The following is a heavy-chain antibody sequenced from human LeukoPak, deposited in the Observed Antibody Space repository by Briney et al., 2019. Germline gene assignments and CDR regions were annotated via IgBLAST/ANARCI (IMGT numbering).Heavy chain of an antibody. V-gene: IGHV3-7*01. CDR3: ARNFYDSSIYYYYGMDV. CDR2: IKTDGSEK. J-gene: IGHJ6*02. CDR1: GFTFSSYA. D-gene: IGHD3-22*01. Sequence: PGGSLRLSCAASGFTFSSYAMSWVRQAPGKGLEWVANIKTDGSEKYYVDSVKGRFTISRDNAKKSLYLQMNSLRAEDTAVYYCARNFYDSSIYYYYGMDVWGQGTTVTVSS.